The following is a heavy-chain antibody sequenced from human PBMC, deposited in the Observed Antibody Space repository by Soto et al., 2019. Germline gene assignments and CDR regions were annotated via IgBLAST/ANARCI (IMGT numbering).Heavy chain of an antibody. Sequence: GESLKISCKGSGYRFTRYWIGLVRQMPWKGLEWMGIIYPGDSDTRYSPSFQGQVTISADKSISTAYLQWSSLKASDTAMYYCARRLLLRSVAFDIWGQGTMVTVSS. V-gene: IGHV5-51*01. CDR1: GYRFTRYW. J-gene: IGHJ3*02. CDR2: IYPGDSDT. D-gene: IGHD2-15*01. CDR3: ARRLLLRSVAFDI.